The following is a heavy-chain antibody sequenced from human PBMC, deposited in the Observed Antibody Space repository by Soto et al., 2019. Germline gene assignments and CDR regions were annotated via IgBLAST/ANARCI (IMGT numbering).Heavy chain of an antibody. CDR3: AKNGQPPYYYYGLDV. Sequence: GASVKVSCEASGYTFTRYGISWVRQAPGQGLEWMGWISGYNGDTNYAQKFQDRVSMTVDTSTGTAYMELRSLTSDDTAIYYCAKNGQPPYYYYGLDVWG. CDR1: GYTFTRYG. V-gene: IGHV1-18*01. J-gene: IGHJ6*02. CDR2: ISGYNGDT. D-gene: IGHD2-8*01.